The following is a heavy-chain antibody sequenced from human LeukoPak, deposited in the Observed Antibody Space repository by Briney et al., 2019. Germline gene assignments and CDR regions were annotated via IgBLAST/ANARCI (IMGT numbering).Heavy chain of an antibody. Sequence: GESLKISCKDSGYSFTNYWIGWVRQMPGKGLEWMGIIHSADSNTKYSPSFQGQVTISADKSISTAYLQWSGLKASDTAMYYCARGAYYYDSSGYYFDAFDIWGQGTMVTVSS. CDR1: GYSFTNYW. J-gene: IGHJ3*02. D-gene: IGHD3-22*01. V-gene: IGHV5-51*01. CDR3: ARGAYYYDSSGYYFDAFDI. CDR2: IHSADSNT.